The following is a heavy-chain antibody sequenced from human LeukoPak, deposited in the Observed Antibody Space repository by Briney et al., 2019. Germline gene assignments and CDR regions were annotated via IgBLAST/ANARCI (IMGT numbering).Heavy chain of an antibody. CDR2: IIPIFGTA. D-gene: IGHD5-18*01. V-gene: IGHV1-69*13. Sequence: GASVKVSCKASGGTFSSYAISWVRQAPGQGLGWMGGIIPIFGTANYAQKFQGRVTITADESTSTAYMELSSLRSEDTAVYYCASNNVDTAMDAFDYWGQGTLVTVSS. CDR3: ASNNVDTAMDAFDY. J-gene: IGHJ4*02. CDR1: GGTFSSYA.